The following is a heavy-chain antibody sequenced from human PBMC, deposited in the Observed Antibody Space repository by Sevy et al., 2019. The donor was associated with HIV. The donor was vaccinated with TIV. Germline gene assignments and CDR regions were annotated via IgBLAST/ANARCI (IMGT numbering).Heavy chain of an antibody. J-gene: IGHJ4*02. CDR2: ISSSSSYT. Sequence: GGSLRLSCVASGFTFSSYTMNWVRQAPGKGLEWVSSISSSSSYTFYADSVKGRFTISRDNAKNSLYLQMNSLRDEDTAVYYCARGGCTSSSCYLFDYWVQGTLVTVSS. V-gene: IGHV3-21*01. D-gene: IGHD2-2*01. CDR1: GFTFSSYT. CDR3: ARGGCTSSSCYLFDY.